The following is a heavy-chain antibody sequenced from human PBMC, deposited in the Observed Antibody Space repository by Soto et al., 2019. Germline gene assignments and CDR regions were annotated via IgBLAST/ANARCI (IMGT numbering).Heavy chain of an antibody. D-gene: IGHD2-15*01. CDR1: GGPSSSGGYY. V-gene: IGHV4-31*03. J-gene: IGHJ6*01. Sequence: SQILSLTGTVSGGPSSSGGYYGSCIRQHPGQGLEWIAYIYYSGSTYYNPSLQSRVTISVDTSKNQFSLKLSSVPAADTAVYYCASERVVVEPYYYYGMDVRGQGTTVTVSS. CDR2: IYYSGST. CDR3: ASERVVVEPYYYYGMDV.